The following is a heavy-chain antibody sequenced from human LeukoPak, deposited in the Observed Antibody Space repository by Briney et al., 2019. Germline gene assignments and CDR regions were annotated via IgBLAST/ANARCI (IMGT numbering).Heavy chain of an antibody. D-gene: IGHD5/OR15-5a*01. Sequence: GGSLRLSXAASGFTFSSYWMHWVRQAPGKGLVWVSRIKTDGSSTDYADSVKGRFTISRDNAKNTMYLLMNSLRAEDTAVYYCARGVSGTGPDIWGLGTMVTVSS. CDR3: ARGVSGTGPDI. CDR2: IKTDGSST. J-gene: IGHJ3*02. V-gene: IGHV3-74*01. CDR1: GFTFSSYW.